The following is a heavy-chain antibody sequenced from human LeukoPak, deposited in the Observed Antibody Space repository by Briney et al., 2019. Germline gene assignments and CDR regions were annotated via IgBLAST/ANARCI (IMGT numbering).Heavy chain of an antibody. CDR2: ISPYNGNT. V-gene: IGHV1-18*01. J-gene: IGHJ3*02. Sequence: ASVKVSCKASGYSFTNYGITWVRQAPGQGLEWMGWISPYNGNTNYAQKLQGRVTMTRDTSTSTAYMELRSLRSDDTAVYYCARDRDYSSTDAFDIWGQGTMVTVSS. CDR3: ARDRDYSSTDAFDI. D-gene: IGHD4-11*01. CDR1: GYSFTNYG.